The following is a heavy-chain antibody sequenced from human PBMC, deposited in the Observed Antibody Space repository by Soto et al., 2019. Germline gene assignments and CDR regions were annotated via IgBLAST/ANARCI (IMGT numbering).Heavy chain of an antibody. Sequence: QGQLVESGGGVVQPGTSLRLSCAASGFIFSRHGMHWVHQAPGKGLEWVAFTSYDGSNTYYADSVKGRFTISRDNPKNTLFLQMNSLRPNDTALYFCAKDRGSYDIWSGTQRYYAMDVWGQGATVTVSS. CDR1: GFIFSRHG. CDR3: AKDRGSYDIWSGTQRYYAMDV. V-gene: IGHV3-30*18. J-gene: IGHJ6*02. D-gene: IGHD3-3*01. CDR2: TSYDGSNT.